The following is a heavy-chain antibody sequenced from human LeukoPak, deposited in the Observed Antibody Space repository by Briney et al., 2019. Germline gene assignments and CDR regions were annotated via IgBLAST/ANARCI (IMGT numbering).Heavy chain of an antibody. D-gene: IGHD3-22*01. CDR1: GGTFSSYA. J-gene: IGHJ4*02. CDR3: AALPDYYDSSGYYYSGY. V-gene: IGHV1-69*13. CDR2: IIPIFGTA. Sequence: SVKVSCKASGGTFSSYAISWVRQAPGQGLEWRGGIIPIFGTANYAQKFQGRVTITADESTSTAYMELSSLRSEDTAVYYCAALPDYYDSSGYYYSGYWGQGTLVTVSS.